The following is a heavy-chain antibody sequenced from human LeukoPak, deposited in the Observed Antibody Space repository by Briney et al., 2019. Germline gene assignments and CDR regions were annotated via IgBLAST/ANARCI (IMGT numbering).Heavy chain of an antibody. V-gene: IGHV3-72*01. CDR2: IRNKANIYTT. CDR1: GFTLSSYS. Sequence: QSGGSLRLSCAASGFTLSSYSMSWFRQAPGKGLEWVGRIRNKANIYTTKYAASVKGRFTISRDDSKNSLYLQMNSLKTEDTAVYYCARAPNSGTLGEDYWGQGTLVTVSS. J-gene: IGHJ4*02. CDR3: ARAPNSGTLGEDY. D-gene: IGHD1-26*01.